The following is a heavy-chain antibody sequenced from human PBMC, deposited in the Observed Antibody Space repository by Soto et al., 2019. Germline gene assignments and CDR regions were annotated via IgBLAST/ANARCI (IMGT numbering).Heavy chain of an antibody. CDR2: INPNSGGT. V-gene: IGHV1-2*02. D-gene: IGHD3-22*01. Sequence: ASVKVSCKASGYTFTVYYMHWVLQSPLQWREWMGCINPNSGGTNYAQKFQGRVTMTRDTSISTAYMELSRLRSDDTAVYYCARAPPYYYYDSSGYWFDPWGQGTLVTVSS. CDR3: ARAPPYYYYDSSGYWFDP. CDR1: GYTFTVYY. J-gene: IGHJ5*02.